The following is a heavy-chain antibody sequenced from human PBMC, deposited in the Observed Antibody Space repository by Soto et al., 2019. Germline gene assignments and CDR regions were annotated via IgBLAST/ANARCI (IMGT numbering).Heavy chain of an antibody. CDR1: GGSVNSGSFY. CDR3: ASEWLEELVHYFDV. V-gene: IGHV4-61*01. CDR2: IYYSGRT. J-gene: IGHJ2*01. D-gene: IGHD3-10*01. Sequence: QVQLQESGPGLVKPSETLSLTCTVSGGSVNSGSFYWSWIRQPPGKGLEWIANIYYSGRTNYNSSLNGRVSMSVDTSKKQLCLNLTCLTAADTAVYFCASEWLEELVHYFDVWGRGNLVTVSS.